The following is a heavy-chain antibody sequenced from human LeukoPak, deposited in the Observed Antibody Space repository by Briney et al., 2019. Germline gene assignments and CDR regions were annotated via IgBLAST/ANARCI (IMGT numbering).Heavy chain of an antibody. CDR3: ARRIAVAGTGGFDY. CDR1: GFTFSSYS. Sequence: GGSLRLSCAASGFTFSSYSMNWVRQAPGKGLEWVSSISSSSYIYYADSVKGRFTISRDNAKNSLYLQMNSLRAEDTAVYYCARRIAVAGTGGFDYWGQGTLVTVSS. CDR2: ISSSSYI. J-gene: IGHJ4*02. V-gene: IGHV3-21*04. D-gene: IGHD6-19*01.